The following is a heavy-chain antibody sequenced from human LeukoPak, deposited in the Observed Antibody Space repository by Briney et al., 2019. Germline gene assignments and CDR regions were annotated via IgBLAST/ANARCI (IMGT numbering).Heavy chain of an antibody. V-gene: IGHV3-23*01. Sequence: PGGSLRLSCAASGFTFSSFPMNWVRQAPGKGLEWVSAITGSGGATYYAASVKGRFTISRDNSKNRLYLQMDFLRAEDTAVYYCAKITSVGSWGQGTLVTVSS. CDR3: AKITSVGS. J-gene: IGHJ5*02. CDR2: ITGSGGAT. D-gene: IGHD4-23*01. CDR1: GFTFSSFP.